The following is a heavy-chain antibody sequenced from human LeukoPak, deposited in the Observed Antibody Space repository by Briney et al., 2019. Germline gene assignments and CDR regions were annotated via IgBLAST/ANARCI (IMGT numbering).Heavy chain of an antibody. J-gene: IGHJ3*02. V-gene: IGHV3-11*05. Sequence: GGSLRLSCAASGFTFTDYYMSWIRQAPGKGLEWVSYLSTSTTFINYADSVRGRFTISRDNVKNSLYLQMNSLRGEDTAVHYCARVARAKYDIWGQGTMVTVSS. CDR1: GFTFTDYY. CDR3: ARVARAKYDI. CDR2: LSTSTTFI. D-gene: IGHD1-26*01.